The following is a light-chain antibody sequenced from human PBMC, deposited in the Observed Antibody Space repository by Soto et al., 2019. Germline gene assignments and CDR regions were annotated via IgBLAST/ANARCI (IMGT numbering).Light chain of an antibody. CDR1: QTMSTW. CDR2: DAC. Sequence: DILMTQSPSTLSASVEDRVTITCRASQTMSTWLAWYQQKPGKAPKFLIYDACTLESGVPSRFTGSGSGTEFTLTISSLQPDDFATYYCQQYNTYPWTFGPGTKVEIK. CDR3: QQYNTYPWT. J-gene: IGKJ1*01. V-gene: IGKV1-5*01.